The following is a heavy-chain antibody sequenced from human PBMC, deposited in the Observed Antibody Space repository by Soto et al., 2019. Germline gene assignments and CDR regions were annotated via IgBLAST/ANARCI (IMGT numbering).Heavy chain of an antibody. CDR2: INHSGST. Sequence: QVQLQQWGAGLLKPSETLSLTCAVYGGSFSAFYWSWIRQPPGKGLEWIGEINHSGSTNYNTSLERRVTISVDTSKNQFSLKLSSVTAADTAVYYCARGGGNSGWYYANYWGQGTLVTVSS. CDR3: ARGGGNSGWYYANY. D-gene: IGHD6-19*01. V-gene: IGHV4-34*01. J-gene: IGHJ4*02. CDR1: GGSFSAFY.